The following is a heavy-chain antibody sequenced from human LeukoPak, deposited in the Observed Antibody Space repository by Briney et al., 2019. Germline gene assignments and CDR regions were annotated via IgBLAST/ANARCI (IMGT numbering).Heavy chain of an antibody. D-gene: IGHD1-26*01. Sequence: PGGSLRLSCAASGFTFSIYSMNWVRQAPGKGLEWVSSISSSSSYIYYADSVKGRFTISRYNDKSSLYLQMNSLRAEDTAVYYCARAQGATIDAFDIWGQRTMVTVSS. J-gene: IGHJ3*02. CDR3: ARAQGATIDAFDI. V-gene: IGHV3-21*01. CDR1: GFTFSIYS. CDR2: ISSSSSYI.